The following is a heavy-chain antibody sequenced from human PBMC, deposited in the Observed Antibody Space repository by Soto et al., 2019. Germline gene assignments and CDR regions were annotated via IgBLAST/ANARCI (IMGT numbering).Heavy chain of an antibody. D-gene: IGHD3-10*01. CDR2: IIPIFGTA. CDR3: AVDWDQLLHYYYGMDV. Sequence: QVQLVQSGAEVKKPGSSVKVSCKASGGTFSSYAISWVRQAPGQGLEWLGGIIPIFGTANYAQKFQGRVTSTADESTRSADMELSSLRSDDTAVYYCAVDWDQLLHYYYGMDVWCQGTTVAVSS. V-gene: IGHV1-69*12. J-gene: IGHJ6*02. CDR1: GGTFSSYA.